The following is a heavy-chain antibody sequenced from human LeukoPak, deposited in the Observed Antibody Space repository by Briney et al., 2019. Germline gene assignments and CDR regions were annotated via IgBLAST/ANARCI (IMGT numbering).Heavy chain of an antibody. V-gene: IGHV4-59*08. CDR3: ARRPDSSSWFFDY. CDR2: IYYSGST. J-gene: IGHJ4*02. D-gene: IGHD6-13*01. Sequence: PSETLSLTCTVSGGSISSYYWSWIRQPPGKGLEWIGYIYYSGSTNYNPSLKSRVTISVDTSKNQFSLKLSSVTAADTAVYYCARRPDSSSWFFDYWGQGTLVTVSS. CDR1: GGSISSYY.